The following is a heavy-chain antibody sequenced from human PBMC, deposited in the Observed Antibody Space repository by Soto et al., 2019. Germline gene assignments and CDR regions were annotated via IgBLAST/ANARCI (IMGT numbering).Heavy chain of an antibody. CDR3: ARGPLYYFDY. V-gene: IGHV3-21*02. Sequence: EVQLVESGGGLVKPGGSLRLSCAASGFIFTSYTMNWVRRAPGKGLEWVASISSSSTSIHYADSVKGRFTISRDNDKKSLYLQLNSLRGEDKAVYYCARGPLYYFDYWGQGTLVTVSS. CDR2: ISSSSTSI. CDR1: GFIFTSYT. J-gene: IGHJ4*02.